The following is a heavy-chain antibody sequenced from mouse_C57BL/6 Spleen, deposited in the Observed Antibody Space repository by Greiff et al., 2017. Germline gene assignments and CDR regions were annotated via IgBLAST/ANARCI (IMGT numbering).Heavy chain of an antibody. D-gene: IGHD2-1*01. Sequence: DVMLVESGGGLVQPGGSLSLSCAASGFTFTDYYMSWVRQPPGKALEWLGFIRNKANGYTTEYSASVKGRFTISRDNSQSILYLQMNALRAEDSATYYCARLYGNYDYFDYWGQGTTLTVSS. CDR2: IRNKANGYTT. CDR3: ARLYGNYDYFDY. CDR1: GFTFTDYY. V-gene: IGHV7-3*01. J-gene: IGHJ2*01.